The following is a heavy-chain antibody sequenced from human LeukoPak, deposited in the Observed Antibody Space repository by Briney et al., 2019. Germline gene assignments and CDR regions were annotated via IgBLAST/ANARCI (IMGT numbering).Heavy chain of an antibody. D-gene: IGHD4-23*01. Sequence: GGSLRLSCAASGFTFSSYWMSWVRQAPGKGLEWVSSISDSGESTNYADSVKGRFTISRDNSKNTLYLQMKSLRAEDTAVYYCAKVVGGNSDYWGQGTLVTVSS. V-gene: IGHV3-23*01. J-gene: IGHJ4*02. CDR2: ISDSGEST. CDR3: AKVVGGNSDY. CDR1: GFTFSSYW.